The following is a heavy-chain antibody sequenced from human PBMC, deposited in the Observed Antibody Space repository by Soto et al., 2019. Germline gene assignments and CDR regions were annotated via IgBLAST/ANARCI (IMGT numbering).Heavy chain of an antibody. CDR2: IYHSGST. J-gene: IGHJ4*02. CDR3: ERASIAEGNEY. V-gene: IGHV4-4*02. D-gene: IGHD6-6*01. CDR1: GGSISSSNW. Sequence: PSETLSLTCAVSGGSISSSNWWSWVRQPPGKGLEWIGEIYHSGSTNYNPSLKSRVTISVDKSKNQFSLRLSSVTAADTAVYSCERASIAEGNEYWGQRTLVTVSS.